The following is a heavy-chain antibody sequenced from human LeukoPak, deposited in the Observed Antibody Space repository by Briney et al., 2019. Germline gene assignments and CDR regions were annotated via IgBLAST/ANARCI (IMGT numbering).Heavy chain of an antibody. V-gene: IGHV3-23*01. J-gene: IGHJ4*02. CDR3: ARGKYGGYFIDY. CDR2: ITGDGIDT. Sequence: GGSLRLSCAASGFTFSSYAMTWVRQAPGKGLEWVSIITGDGIDTKYADSVKGRFTISRDNAKNTVYLQMNSLRAEDTAVYYCARGKYGGYFIDYWGQGTLVTVSS. CDR1: GFTFSSYA. D-gene: IGHD5-12*01.